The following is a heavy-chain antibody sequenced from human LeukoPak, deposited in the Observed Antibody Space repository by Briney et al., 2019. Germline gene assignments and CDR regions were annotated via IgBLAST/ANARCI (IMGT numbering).Heavy chain of an antibody. CDR1: GFPFSSYW. J-gene: IGHJ3*02. Sequence: PGGSLRLSCAASGFPFSSYWMAWVRQAPGKGLEWVSSISSSSGHIYYADSVKGRFTISRDNAKNSLYLQMNSLRAEDTAVYYCARASDSSGWYGDAFDIWGQGTMVTVSS. D-gene: IGHD6-19*01. V-gene: IGHV3-21*01. CDR2: ISSSSGHI. CDR3: ARASDSSGWYGDAFDI.